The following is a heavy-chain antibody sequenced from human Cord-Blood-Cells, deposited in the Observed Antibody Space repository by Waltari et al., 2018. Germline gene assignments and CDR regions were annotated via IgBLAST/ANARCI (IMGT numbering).Heavy chain of an antibody. CDR3: AHITGDPIWGDAFDI. CDR1: GYTFTSYD. D-gene: IGHD7-27*01. CDR2: MNPNNGNT. V-gene: IGHV1-8*01. Sequence: QVQLVQSGAEVKKPGASVKVSCKASGYTFTSYDINWVRPATGQGLEWMGWMNPNNGNTGYAQKFQGRVTMTRNTSISTAYMELSSLRSEDTAVYYCAHITGDPIWGDAFDIWGQGTMVTVSS. J-gene: IGHJ3*02.